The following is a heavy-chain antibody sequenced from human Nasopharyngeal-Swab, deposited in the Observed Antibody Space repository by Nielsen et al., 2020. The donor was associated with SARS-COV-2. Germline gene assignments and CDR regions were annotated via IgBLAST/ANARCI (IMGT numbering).Heavy chain of an antibody. CDR1: GGTFSSYA. Sequence: SVKVSCKASGGTFSSYAISWVRQAPGQGLEWMGGIIPIFGTANYAQKFQGRVTITADESTSTAYMELSSLRSEDTAVYYCARDGIAAAGAYNWFDPWGQGTLVTVSS. D-gene: IGHD6-13*01. V-gene: IGHV1-69*13. CDR2: IIPIFGTA. CDR3: ARDGIAAAGAYNWFDP. J-gene: IGHJ5*02.